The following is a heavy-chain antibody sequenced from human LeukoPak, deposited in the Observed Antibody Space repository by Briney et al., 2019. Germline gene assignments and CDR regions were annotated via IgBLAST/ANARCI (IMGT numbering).Heavy chain of an antibody. V-gene: IGHV3-30*04. D-gene: IGHD6-13*01. Sequence: GGSLRLSCAASGFTFSNYAMHWVRQAPGKGLEWVSLISYDGYNKFYANSVKGRFTISRDNSKNTLYLQMSSLRTDDTAVYYCAKAGSSGSFDSWGQGTLVTVSS. J-gene: IGHJ4*03. CDR2: ISYDGYNK. CDR1: GFTFSNYA. CDR3: AKAGSSGSFDS.